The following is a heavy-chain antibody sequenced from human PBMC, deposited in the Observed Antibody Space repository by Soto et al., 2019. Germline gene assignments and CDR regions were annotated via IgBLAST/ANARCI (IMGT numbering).Heavy chain of an antibody. CDR3: AGEKVGTTGIDF. J-gene: IGHJ4*02. D-gene: IGHD1-26*01. CDR1: GYTFTGYD. CDR2: MNPNSGNT. V-gene: IGHV1-8*01. Sequence: QAQLVQSGAEVKKPGASVKVSCKASGYTFTGYDINWVRQATGQGLEWMGWMNPNSGNTDYAQNFQGRATMTRDNSITTAYMELTSLRDDDSAGYYCAGEKVGTTGIDFWGQGTLVTVSS.